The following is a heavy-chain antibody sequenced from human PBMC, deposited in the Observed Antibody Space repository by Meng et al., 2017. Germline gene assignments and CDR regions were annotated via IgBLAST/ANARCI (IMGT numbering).Heavy chain of an antibody. CDR3: GRGGFDILTGYYAPAPHYGMDV. Sequence: SETLSLTCTVSGGSVSSGSYYWSWIRQPPGKGLEWIGYIYYSGSTNYNPSLKSRVTISVDTSKNQFSLKLSSVTAADTAVYYCGRGGFDILTGYYAPAPHYGMDVWGQGTTVTVSS. D-gene: IGHD3-9*01. CDR2: IYYSGST. J-gene: IGHJ6*02. CDR1: GGSVSSGSYY. V-gene: IGHV4-61*01.